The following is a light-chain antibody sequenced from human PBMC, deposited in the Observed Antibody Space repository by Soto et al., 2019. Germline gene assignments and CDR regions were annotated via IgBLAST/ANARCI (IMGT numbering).Light chain of an antibody. CDR2: WAS. Sequence: DTVMSQSPASLAVSLGGRATINCKSSQRLLYRSNNKNYLAWYQHKAGQPPKLLIYWASTRDSGVPDRFSGSVAGTDFTLTMNNVQAEDVAVYYCQQYYNPPWTFGQGTKVEI. CDR1: QRLLYRSNNKNY. J-gene: IGKJ1*01. V-gene: IGKV4-1*01. CDR3: QQYYNPPWT.